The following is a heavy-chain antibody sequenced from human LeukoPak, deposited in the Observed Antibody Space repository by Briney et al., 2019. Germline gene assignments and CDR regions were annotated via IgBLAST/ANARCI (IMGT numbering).Heavy chain of an antibody. D-gene: IGHD3-10*01. CDR1: GFTVSSNY. CDR2: IYSGGST. CDR3: ARGPTMVRGVIIKHSDY. V-gene: IGHV3-66*01. J-gene: IGHJ4*02. Sequence: PGGSLRLSCAASGFTVSSNYMSWVRQAPGKGLEWVSVIYSGGSTYYADSVKGRFTISRDNSKNTLYLQMNSLRAEDTAVYYCARGPTMVRGVIIKHSDYWGQGTLVTVSS.